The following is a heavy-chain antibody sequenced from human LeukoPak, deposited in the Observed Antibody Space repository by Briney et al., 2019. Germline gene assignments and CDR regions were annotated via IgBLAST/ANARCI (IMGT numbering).Heavy chain of an antibody. CDR3: ARDSSSGSYYYYYYYYMDV. D-gene: IGHD3-10*01. V-gene: IGHV3-7*01. CDR1: GFTFSSYW. CDR2: IKQDGSEK. J-gene: IGHJ6*03. Sequence: GGSLRLSCAASGFTFSSYWMSWVRQAPGKGLEWVANIKQDGSEKYYVDSVKGRFTISRDNAKNPLYLQMNSLRAEDTAVYYCARDSSSGSYYYYYYYYMDVWGKGTTVTISS.